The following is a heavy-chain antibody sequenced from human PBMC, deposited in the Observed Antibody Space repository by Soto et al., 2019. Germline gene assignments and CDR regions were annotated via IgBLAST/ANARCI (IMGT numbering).Heavy chain of an antibody. Sequence: QVQLVQSGAEVKKTGSSVKVSCKASGDTFSSYAISWVRQAPGHGLEWMGGNIPLYGTANYAQKFQYSVTITADESTSTAYKQLSSLTSDDTVVYYCARDLGGCSAGSCRYHWLYPWGQVTLVTVSS. CDR3: ARDLGGCSAGSCRYHWLYP. V-gene: IGHV1-69*01. D-gene: IGHD2-15*01. CDR1: GDTFSSYA. J-gene: IGHJ5*02. CDR2: NIPLYGTA.